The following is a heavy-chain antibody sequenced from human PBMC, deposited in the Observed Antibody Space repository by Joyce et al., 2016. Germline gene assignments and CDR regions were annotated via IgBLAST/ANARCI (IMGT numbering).Heavy chain of an antibody. D-gene: IGHD2-15*01. CDR2: ISAGNGNT. CDR3: ARGASALAYFDF. V-gene: IGHV1-3*01. Sequence: QVQLVQSGAEVKKPGASVKVSCKASGDTFTGHTIHWVRQAPGQSLEWMGGISAGNGNTRFSQKVQGRVTVSRDTSANTAYMEVSSLRSEDTAVYYCARGASALAYFDFWGQGTLVTVSS. J-gene: IGHJ4*02. CDR1: GDTFTGHT.